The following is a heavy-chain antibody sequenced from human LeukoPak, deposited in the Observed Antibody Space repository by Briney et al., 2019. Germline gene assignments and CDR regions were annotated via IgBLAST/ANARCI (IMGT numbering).Heavy chain of an antibody. CDR3: ARASADCSGGSCYTSHLDY. CDR2: IIPILGIA. J-gene: IGHJ4*02. Sequence: SVKVSCKASGGTISSYTISWVRQPPGQGLEWMGRIIPILGIANYAQKFQGRVTITADKSTSTAYMELSSLRSEDTAVYYCARASADCSGGSCYTSHLDYWGQGTLVTVSS. V-gene: IGHV1-69*02. CDR1: GGTISSYT. D-gene: IGHD2-15*01.